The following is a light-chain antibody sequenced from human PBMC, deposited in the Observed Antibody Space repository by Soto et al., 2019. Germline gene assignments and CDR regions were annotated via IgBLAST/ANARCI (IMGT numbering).Light chain of an antibody. J-gene: IGKJ3*01. CDR1: QSISNY. CDR3: QQSNSSPAT. CDR2: AAS. V-gene: IGKV1-39*01. Sequence: DIQMTQSPSSLSASVGDRVTITCRASQSISNYLNWYQQKPGKAPELLIYAASSLQSGVPSRFSGSGSGTDFTLTISSLQPEDFATYYCQQSNSSPATFGPGTKVDIK.